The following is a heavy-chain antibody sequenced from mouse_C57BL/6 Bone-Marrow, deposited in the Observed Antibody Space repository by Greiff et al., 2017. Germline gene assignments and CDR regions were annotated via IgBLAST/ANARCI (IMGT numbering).Heavy chain of an antibody. CDR1: GYTFTSYW. Sequence: QVQLQQPGAELVMPGASVKLSCKASGYTFTSYWMHWVKPRPGQGLEWIGEIDPSDSYTNYNQKFKGKSTLTVDKSSSTAYMQRSSLTSEDSAVFYCARKDGSSYVDYAMDYWGQGTSGTVSS. CDR3: ARKDGSSYVDYAMDY. V-gene: IGHV1-69*01. D-gene: IGHD1-1*01. CDR2: IDPSDSYT. J-gene: IGHJ4*01.